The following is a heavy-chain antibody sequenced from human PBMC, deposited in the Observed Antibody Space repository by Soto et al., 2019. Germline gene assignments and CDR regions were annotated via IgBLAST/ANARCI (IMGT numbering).Heavy chain of an antibody. J-gene: IGHJ4*02. D-gene: IGHD1-26*01. V-gene: IGHV4-39*07. CDR2: IYYSGST. CDR1: GCSISSSSYY. Sequence: SETLSLTCTVSGCSISSSSYYWGWIRQPPGKGLEWIGSIYYSGSTYYNPSLKSRVTISVDTSKNQFSLKLNSVTAADTAVYYCAREGGSYSPHFDYWGQGTLVTVS. CDR3: AREGGSYSPHFDY.